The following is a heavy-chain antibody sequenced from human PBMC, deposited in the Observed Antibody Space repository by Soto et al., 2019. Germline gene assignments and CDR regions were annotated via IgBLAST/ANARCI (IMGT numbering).Heavy chain of an antibody. J-gene: IGHJ5*02. V-gene: IGHV3-23*01. CDR3: AKDRGSGWYRGWFDP. CDR1: GFTFSSYA. Sequence: GGSLRLSCAASGFTFSSYAMSWVRQAPGKGLEWVSAISGSGGSTYYADSVKGRFTISRDNSKNTLYLQMNSLRAEDTAVYYCAKDRGSGWYRGWFDPWGQGTLVTVSS. D-gene: IGHD6-19*01. CDR2: ISGSGGST.